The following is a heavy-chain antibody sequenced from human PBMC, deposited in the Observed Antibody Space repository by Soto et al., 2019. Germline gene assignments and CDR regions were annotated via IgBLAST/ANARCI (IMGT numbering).Heavy chain of an antibody. Sequence: PSETLSLTCTVSGGSISSYYWSWIRQPPGKGLEWIGCIYYSGSTNYNPSLKSRVTISVDTSKNQFSLKLSSVTAADTAVYYCARHLNWSYYFDDWGQGTLVTVSS. V-gene: IGHV4-59*08. J-gene: IGHJ4*02. CDR3: ARHLNWSYYFDD. CDR2: IYYSGST. D-gene: IGHD2-8*02. CDR1: GGSISSYY.